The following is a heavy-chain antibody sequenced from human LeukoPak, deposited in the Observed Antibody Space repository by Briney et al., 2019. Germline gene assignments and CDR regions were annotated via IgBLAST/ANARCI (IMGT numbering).Heavy chain of an antibody. Sequence: SETLSLTCTVSGGSISSYYWSWIRQPAGKGLEWIGRIYTSGGTNYNPSLKSRVTISVDTSKNQFSLKLSSVTAADTAVYYCVRPDDNSFDFWGQGTMVTVSS. V-gene: IGHV4-4*07. D-gene: IGHD3-9*01. J-gene: IGHJ3*01. CDR1: GGSISSYY. CDR2: IYTSGGT. CDR3: VRPDDNSFDF.